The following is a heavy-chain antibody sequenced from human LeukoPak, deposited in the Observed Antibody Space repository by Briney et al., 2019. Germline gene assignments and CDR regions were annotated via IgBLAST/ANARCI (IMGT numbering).Heavy chain of an antibody. CDR1: GFTFSSYW. Sequence: GGSLRLSCAASGFTFSSYWMTWVRQAPGKGLEWVANIKNDGSEKYYVDSVKGRFTISRDSAKNSLYLQMNSLRAEDTAVYYCARDNYGPDYWGQGTLVTVSS. J-gene: IGHJ4*02. CDR2: IKNDGSEK. CDR3: ARDNYGPDY. D-gene: IGHD4-17*01. V-gene: IGHV3-7*05.